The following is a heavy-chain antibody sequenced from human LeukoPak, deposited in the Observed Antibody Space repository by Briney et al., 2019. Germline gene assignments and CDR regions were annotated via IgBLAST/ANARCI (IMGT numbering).Heavy chain of an antibody. V-gene: IGHV1-46*01. Sequence: GASVKVSCKASGYTFTSYYIHWVRQAPGQGLEWMGIINPSGGYTNYAQKFQGRVTLTRDMSASTVYMELSSLRSEDTAVYYCARVGVPTGTNWFDPWGQGTLVTVSS. CDR3: ARVGVPTGTNWFDP. CDR1: GYTFTSYY. D-gene: IGHD1-1*01. J-gene: IGHJ5*02. CDR2: INPSGGYT.